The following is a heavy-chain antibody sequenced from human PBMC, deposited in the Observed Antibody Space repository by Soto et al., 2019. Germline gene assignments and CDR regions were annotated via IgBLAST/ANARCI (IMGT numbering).Heavy chain of an antibody. J-gene: IGHJ4*02. D-gene: IGHD6-13*01. Sequence: SETLSLTCTVSGGSISNYYWTWIRQPAGKGLEWIGRIYTSGTTNYNPSLKSRVTMLIDTSKNQFSLRLSSVTAADTALYYCARQRTYSSSWYDYWGQGTLVTVSS. CDR3: ARQRTYSSSWYDY. CDR1: GGSISNYY. CDR2: IYTSGTT. V-gene: IGHV4-4*07.